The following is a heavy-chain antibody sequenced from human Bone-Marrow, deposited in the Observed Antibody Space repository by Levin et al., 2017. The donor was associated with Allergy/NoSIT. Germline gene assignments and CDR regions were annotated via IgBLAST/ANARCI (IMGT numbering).Heavy chain of an antibody. Sequence: PGGSLRLSCATSGFPFSPAWMTWVRQAPGKGLEWVGRMKSKGSGGTRDYAAPVEGRFTISRDDSKGTLSLLMNSLRTEDTGIYYCAWMTTMTTIDFWGQGTLVTVSS. J-gene: IGHJ4*02. CDR1: GFPFSPAW. D-gene: IGHD4-17*01. CDR3: AWMTTMTTIDF. V-gene: IGHV3-15*01. CDR2: MKSKGSGGTR.